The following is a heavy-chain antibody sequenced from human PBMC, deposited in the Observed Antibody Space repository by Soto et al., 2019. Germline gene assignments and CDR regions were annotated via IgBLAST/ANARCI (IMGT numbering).Heavy chain of an antibody. CDR1: GGTFSSYA. Sequence: QAQQVQSGAEVKKPGSSVKVSCKASGGTFSSYAISWVRQAPGQGLEWMGGIIPIFGTANYAQKFQGRVTITADESTSTAYMELSSLRSEDTAVYYCARPDSSGYSYYYGMDVWGQGTTVTVSS. CDR3: ARPDSSGYSYYYGMDV. D-gene: IGHD3-22*01. J-gene: IGHJ6*02. CDR2: IIPIFGTA. V-gene: IGHV1-69*01.